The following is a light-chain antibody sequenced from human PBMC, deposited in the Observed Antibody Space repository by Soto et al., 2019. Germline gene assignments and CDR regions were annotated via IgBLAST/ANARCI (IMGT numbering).Light chain of an antibody. Sequence: QSVLSQPPSVSGAPGQRITISCTGSSSNIGANYDVHWYRQVPGTAPKLLMSGDNNRPSGVADRFSVSKSGTSASLAITRLQAEDEADYYCQSYDSSLNRVFGTGTKVTVL. CDR1: SSNIGANYD. CDR2: GDN. J-gene: IGLJ1*01. CDR3: QSYDSSLNRV. V-gene: IGLV1-40*01.